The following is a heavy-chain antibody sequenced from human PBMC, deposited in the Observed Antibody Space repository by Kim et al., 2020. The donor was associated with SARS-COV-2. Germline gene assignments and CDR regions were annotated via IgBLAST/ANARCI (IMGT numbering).Heavy chain of an antibody. D-gene: IGHD6-13*01. CDR2: IYYSGST. Sequence: SETLSLTCTVSGGSISSYYWSWIRQPPGKGLEWIGDIYYSGSTNYNPSLKSRVTISVDTSKNQFSLKLSSVTAADTAVYYCARDNMGSSSNFYFDYWGQGTLVTVSS. CDR1: GGSISSYY. J-gene: IGHJ4*02. CDR3: ARDNMGSSSNFYFDY. V-gene: IGHV4-59*01.